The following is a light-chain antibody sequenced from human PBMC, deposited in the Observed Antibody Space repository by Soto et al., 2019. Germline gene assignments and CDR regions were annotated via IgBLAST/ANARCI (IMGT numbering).Light chain of an antibody. Sequence: QSVLTQPASVSGSPGQSITMSCTGTSSDVGGYNYVSWYQQHPGKAPKLMIYDVSNRPSGVSNRFSGSKSGNTASLTISGLQAEDEADYYCSSYTTDSTLFGGGTKLTVL. CDR2: DVS. J-gene: IGLJ2*01. CDR1: SSDVGGYNY. V-gene: IGLV2-14*01. CDR3: SSYTTDSTL.